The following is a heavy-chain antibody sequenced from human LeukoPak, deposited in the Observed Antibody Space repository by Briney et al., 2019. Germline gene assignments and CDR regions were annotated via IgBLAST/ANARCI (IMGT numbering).Heavy chain of an antibody. J-gene: IGHJ4*02. Sequence: ASVKVSCKASGYTFTSYGISWVRQAPGQGLEWMGWISAYNGNTNYAQKLQGRVTMTTDTSTSTAYMELRSLRSDDTAVYYCAGTTYYYDSSGYHFDYWGQGTLVTVSS. CDR1: GYTFTSYG. D-gene: IGHD3-22*01. CDR3: AGTTYYYDSSGYHFDY. CDR2: ISAYNGNT. V-gene: IGHV1-18*01.